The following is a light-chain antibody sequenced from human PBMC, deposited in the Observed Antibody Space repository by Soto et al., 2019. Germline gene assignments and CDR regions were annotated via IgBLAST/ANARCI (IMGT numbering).Light chain of an antibody. CDR3: QQRSNWRPA. CDR1: QSVSSY. J-gene: IGKJ4*01. CDR2: DAS. V-gene: IGKV3-11*01. Sequence: EIVLTQSPATLSLSPGERATLSCRASQSVSSYLAWYQQKPGQAPRLLIYDASNRATGIPARFSGSGSGTGFTLTISSLEPEDFAVYYCQQRSNWRPAFGGGTKVEIK.